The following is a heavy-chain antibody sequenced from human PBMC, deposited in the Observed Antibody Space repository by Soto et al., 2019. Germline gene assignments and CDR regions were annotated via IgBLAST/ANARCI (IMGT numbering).Heavy chain of an antibody. Sequence: QVQLQQWGAGLLKPSETLSLTCAVYGGSFSGYYWSWIRQPPGKGLEWIGEINHSGSTNYNPSLKSRVTISVDTSKTQFALKLSSVTAADTAVYYCASSHRVVAGWYKGMDVWGQGTTVTVSS. D-gene: IGHD1-20*01. J-gene: IGHJ6*02. V-gene: IGHV4-34*01. CDR1: GGSFSGYY. CDR3: ASSHRVVAGWYKGMDV. CDR2: INHSGST.